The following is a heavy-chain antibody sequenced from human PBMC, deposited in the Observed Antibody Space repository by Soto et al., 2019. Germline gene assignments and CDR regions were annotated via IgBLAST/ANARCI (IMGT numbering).Heavy chain of an antibody. J-gene: IGHJ4*02. V-gene: IGHV1-69*01. CDR3: AGGPGIGFDY. Sequence: QVHLEQSGPEVNKPGSSVNVSCKASGGTFNSYAISWVRQAPGQGLEWMGGVIPIFHTPFYAQKFQDRLTITAADSTTTAYMELTSLTSEDTAIYYCAGGPGIGFDYWGQGTVVTVSS. CDR1: GGTFNSYA. CDR2: VIPIFHTP.